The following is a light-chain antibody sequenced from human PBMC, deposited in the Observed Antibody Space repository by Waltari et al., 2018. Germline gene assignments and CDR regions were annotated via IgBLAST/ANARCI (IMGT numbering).Light chain of an antibody. CDR2: AAS. J-gene: IGKJ3*01. CDR3: QQYNAYPIT. CDR1: QGISNY. Sequence: GTISCRASQGISNYLAWFQQKPGKAPKSLSYAASTLQRGVPSKFSGRGSGTVFTLTISSLQPEDFATDYCQQYNAYPITFGPGTKVDIK. V-gene: IGKV1-16*02.